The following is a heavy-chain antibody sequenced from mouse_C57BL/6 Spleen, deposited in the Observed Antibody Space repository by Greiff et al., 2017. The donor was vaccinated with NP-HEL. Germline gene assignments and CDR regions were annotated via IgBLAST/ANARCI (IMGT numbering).Heavy chain of an antibody. Sequence: EVQLQQSGAELVRPGASVKLSCTASGFNIKDDYMHWVKQRPEQGLEWIGWIDPENGDTEYASKFQGKATITADTSSNTAYLQLSSLTSEDTAVYYCTIGNYPAWFAYWGQRTLVTVSA. V-gene: IGHV14-4*01. CDR3: TIGNYPAWFAY. CDR1: GFNIKDDY. D-gene: IGHD2-1*01. J-gene: IGHJ3*01. CDR2: IDPENGDT.